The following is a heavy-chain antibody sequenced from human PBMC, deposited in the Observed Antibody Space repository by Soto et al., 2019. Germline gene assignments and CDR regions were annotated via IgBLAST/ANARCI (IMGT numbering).Heavy chain of an antibody. Sequence: GGSLRISSAASGFTFSSYSMNWVRQAPGKGLERVSSISSSSYIYYAESVKGRFTISRDNAKNSLYLQMNSLIAEDTSVFYCARFIGYCSGGSCDDAFDIWGQGTMVTVSS. CDR2: ISSSSYI. V-gene: IGHV3-21*01. CDR1: GFTFSSYS. CDR3: ARFIGYCSGGSCDDAFDI. J-gene: IGHJ3*02. D-gene: IGHD2-15*01.